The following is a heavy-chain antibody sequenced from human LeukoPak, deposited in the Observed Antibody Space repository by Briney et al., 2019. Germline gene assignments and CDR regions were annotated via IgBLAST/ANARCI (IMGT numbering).Heavy chain of an antibody. J-gene: IGHJ4*02. CDR1: GGSISSSSYY. V-gene: IGHV4-39*02. CDR3: ARASYYYDSSGYLTLDY. D-gene: IGHD3-22*01. Sequence: RPSETLSLTCTVSGGSISSSSYYWGWIRQPPGKGLEWIGSVYYSGSTYYNPSLKSRVTISVDTSKNHFSLKLSSVTAADTAVYSCARASYYYDSSGYLTLDYWGQGTLVTVSS. CDR2: VYYSGST.